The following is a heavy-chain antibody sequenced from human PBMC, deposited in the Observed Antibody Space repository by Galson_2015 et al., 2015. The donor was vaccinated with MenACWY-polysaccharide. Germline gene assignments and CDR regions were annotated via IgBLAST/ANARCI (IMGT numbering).Heavy chain of an antibody. CDR2: VYHSGST. D-gene: IGHD1-26*01. CDR3: ARVEKYSGSYYILH. Sequence: LSLTCAVSGYSISSGYSWGWIRQPPGKGLEWIGSVYHSGSTYYNPSLKSRVTISVDTSKNQFSLKLSSVTAADTAVYYCARVEKYSGSYYILHWGQGTLVTVSS. CDR1: GYSISSGYS. J-gene: IGHJ4*02. V-gene: IGHV4-38-2*01.